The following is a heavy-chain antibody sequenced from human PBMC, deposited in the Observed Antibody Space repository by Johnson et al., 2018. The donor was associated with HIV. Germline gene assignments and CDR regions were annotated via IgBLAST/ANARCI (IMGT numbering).Heavy chain of an antibody. CDR3: ARVGYSNYGGGAFDI. Sequence: MLLVESGGVVVQPGGSLRLSCETSRFTFDDYGMSWVRQAPGKGLEWVSGINWNGGSTGYADSVKGRFTISRDNAKNSLYLQMNSLRAEDTALYYCARVGYSNYGGGAFDIWGQGTMVTVSS. J-gene: IGHJ3*02. CDR1: RFTFDDYG. CDR2: INWNGGST. V-gene: IGHV3-20*04. D-gene: IGHD4-11*01.